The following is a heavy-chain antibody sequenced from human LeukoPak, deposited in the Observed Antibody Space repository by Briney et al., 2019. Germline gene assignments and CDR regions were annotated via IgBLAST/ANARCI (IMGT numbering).Heavy chain of an antibody. CDR3: AKDRRDGYNFWDWFDP. V-gene: IGHV3-30*18. D-gene: IGHD5-24*01. J-gene: IGHJ5*02. Sequence: PGGSLRLSCAASGFTFSSYGMHWVRQAPGKGLEWVAVISYDGSNKYYADSVKGRFTISRDNSKNTLYLQMNSLRAEDTAVYYCAKDRRDGYNFWDWFDPWGQGTLVTVSS. CDR1: GFTFSSYG. CDR2: ISYDGSNK.